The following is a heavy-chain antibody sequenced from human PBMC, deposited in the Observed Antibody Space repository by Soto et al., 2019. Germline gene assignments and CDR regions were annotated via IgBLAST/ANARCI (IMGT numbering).Heavy chain of an antibody. J-gene: IGHJ4*02. V-gene: IGHV1-8*01. CDR2: MNPGNNQY. CDR3: VRAPLGITVAPDH. D-gene: IGHD6-19*01. Sequence: QVQLVQSGAEVKKPEASVKVSCKTSGYTFINYDIHWVRQAAGQGLEWMAWMNPGNNQYVCTEKFRGRFTVSTDTSISTTYMELSSLTSEDTAVYYCVRAPLGITVAPDHWGQGTLVTVSS. CDR1: GYTFINYD.